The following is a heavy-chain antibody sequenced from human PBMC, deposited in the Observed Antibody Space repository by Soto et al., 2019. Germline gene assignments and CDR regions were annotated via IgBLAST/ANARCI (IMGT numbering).Heavy chain of an antibody. CDR3: ARNPNMDV. Sequence: GESLKISCKTSGFIFTSYWIAWVRQMPGKGLEWMGIIYPGDSDIRYSPSFQGQVTISADKSISTAYLQWSSLKASDTAMYYCARNPNMDVWGQGTTVTVSS. CDR2: IYPGDSDI. V-gene: IGHV5-51*01. CDR1: GFIFTSYW. J-gene: IGHJ6*02.